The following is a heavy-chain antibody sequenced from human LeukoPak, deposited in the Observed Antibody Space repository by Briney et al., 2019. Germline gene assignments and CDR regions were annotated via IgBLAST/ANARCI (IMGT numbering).Heavy chain of an antibody. CDR2: MWYDGSKE. V-gene: IGHV3-33*01. Sequence: PAGSLRLSCAASGFTLSSHGMHWVRQAPGKGLEWVAGMWYDGSKEDYADSVKGRFTISRDMSKNSLNLQMNSLRVEDTAMFYCARDLSFGGLYFRGQGTLVTVS. J-gene: IGHJ1*01. D-gene: IGHD3-16*01. CDR3: ARDLSFGGLYF. CDR1: GFTLSSHG.